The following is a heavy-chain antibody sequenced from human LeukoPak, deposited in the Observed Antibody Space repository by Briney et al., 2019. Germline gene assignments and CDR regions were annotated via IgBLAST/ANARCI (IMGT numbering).Heavy chain of an antibody. Sequence: ASVKVSCKASGYTFTSYGISWVRQAPGQGLEWMGWISAYNGNTNYAQKLQGRVTMTTDTSTSTAYMELRSLRSDDTAVYYCARDVPLRCSSTSCYMVATPDVAFDIWGQGTMVTVSS. CDR1: GYTFTSYG. CDR2: ISAYNGNT. D-gene: IGHD2-2*02. CDR3: ARDVPLRCSSTSCYMVATPDVAFDI. J-gene: IGHJ3*02. V-gene: IGHV1-18*01.